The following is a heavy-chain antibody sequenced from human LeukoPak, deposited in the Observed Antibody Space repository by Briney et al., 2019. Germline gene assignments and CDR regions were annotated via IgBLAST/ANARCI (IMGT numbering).Heavy chain of an antibody. Sequence: GGSLRLSCAASGFTFSSYSMNWVRQAPGKGLEWVSSISTGSSYIYYADSVKGRFTISRDNAKNSLYLQMNSLRAEDTAVYYCARAGGDTAIVFDAFDIWGQGTVVTVSS. J-gene: IGHJ3*02. V-gene: IGHV3-21*01. CDR2: ISTGSSYI. CDR1: GFTFSSYS. CDR3: ARAGGDTAIVFDAFDI. D-gene: IGHD5-18*01.